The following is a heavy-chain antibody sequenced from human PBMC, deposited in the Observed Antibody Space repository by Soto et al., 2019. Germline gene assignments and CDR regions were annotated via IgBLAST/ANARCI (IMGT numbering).Heavy chain of an antibody. CDR1: GFTFSSYE. CDR3: ARKNYGNFEY. J-gene: IGHJ4*02. V-gene: IGHV3-48*03. CDR2: ISSSGSTI. D-gene: IGHD3-10*01. Sequence: XESLRLSCAASGFTFSSYEMNWVRQAPGKGLEWVSYISSSGSTIYYADSVKGRFTISRDNAKNSLYLQMNSLRAEATAVYYCARKNYGNFEYWGQGTLVTVYS.